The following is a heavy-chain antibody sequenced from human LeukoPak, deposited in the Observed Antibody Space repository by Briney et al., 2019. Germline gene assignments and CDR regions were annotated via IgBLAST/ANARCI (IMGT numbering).Heavy chain of an antibody. CDR1: GASVGSGGHY. V-gene: IGHV4-61*02. CDR2: IHISGST. CDR3: ARARSGPGRGFFDP. D-gene: IGHD3-10*01. J-gene: IGHJ5*02. Sequence: SETLSLTCTVSGASVGSGGHYWSWIRQPAGKGLEWLGRIHISGSTNYNPSLNSRVTISIGTSKNQFSVQMTSVTAADTAVYFWARARSGPGRGFFDPLGQGILVTVSS.